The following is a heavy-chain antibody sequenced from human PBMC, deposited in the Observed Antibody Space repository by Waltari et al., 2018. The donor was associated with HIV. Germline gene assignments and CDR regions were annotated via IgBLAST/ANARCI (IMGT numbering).Heavy chain of an antibody. J-gene: IGHJ4*02. V-gene: IGHV3-30*01. CDR2: IFYDGSIK. Sequence: QVQLVESGGGVVQPGKSLRLSCAASGFTFRSYAMHWVRQAPGKGLEWVAVIFYDGSIKYYADSVKGRFTISRDNSKNTLYLQMNSLRAEDTAVYYCARVLEWELLQSGFGYWGQGTLVTVSS. CDR1: GFTFRSYA. D-gene: IGHD1-26*01. CDR3: ARVLEWELLQSGFGY.